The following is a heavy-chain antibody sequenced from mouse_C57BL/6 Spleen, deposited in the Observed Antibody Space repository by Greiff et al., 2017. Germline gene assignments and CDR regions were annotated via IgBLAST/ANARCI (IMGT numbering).Heavy chain of an antibody. V-gene: IGHV1-82*01. Sequence: VQLQQSGPELVKPGASVKISCKASGYAFSSSWMNWVKQRPGKGLEWIGRIYPGDGDTNYNGKFKGKATLTADKSSSTAYMQLSSLTSEDSAVYFCARADYGDFAYWGQGTLVTVSA. CDR3: ARADYGDFAY. J-gene: IGHJ3*01. D-gene: IGHD2-13*01. CDR2: IYPGDGDT. CDR1: GYAFSSSW.